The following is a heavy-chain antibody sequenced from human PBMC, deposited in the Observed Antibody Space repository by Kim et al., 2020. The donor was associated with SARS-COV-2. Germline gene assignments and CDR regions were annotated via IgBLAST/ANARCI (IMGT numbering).Heavy chain of an antibody. J-gene: IGHJ4*01. Sequence: GGSLTLSCAASGFTFSSYGMHWVRQAPGKGLEWVAVISYDGSNKYYADSVKGRFTISRDNSKNTLYLQMNSLRAEDTAVYYCATARGYYYDSSGTFDYWG. CDR2: ISYDGSNK. CDR1: GFTFSSYG. V-gene: IGHV3-30*03. CDR3: ATARGYYYDSSGTFDY. D-gene: IGHD3-22*01.